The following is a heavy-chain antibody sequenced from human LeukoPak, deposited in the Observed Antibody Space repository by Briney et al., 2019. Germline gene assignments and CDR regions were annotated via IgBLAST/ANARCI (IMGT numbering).Heavy chain of an antibody. CDR1: GDSIRSGGYY. CDR2: IYYSGNT. J-gene: IGHJ4*02. D-gene: IGHD3-16*02. Sequence: PSQTLSLTCTVSGDSIRSGGYYWSWIRQHPGKGLEWIGYIYYSGNTYYNSSLKSRVTISVDTSKNQFSLKLNSVTAADTAMYYCARNLYRTDMGIDYWGQGTLVTVSS. CDR3: ARNLYRTDMGIDY. V-gene: IGHV4-31*03.